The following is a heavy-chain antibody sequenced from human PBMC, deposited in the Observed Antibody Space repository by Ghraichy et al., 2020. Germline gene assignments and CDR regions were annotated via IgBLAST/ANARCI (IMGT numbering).Heavy chain of an antibody. Sequence: SDTLSLTCTVSGGSISSYYWSWIRQPPGKGLEWIGYIYYSGSTNYNPSLKSRVTISVDTSKNQFSLKLSSVTAADTAVYYCARTLLWFGEVMNYYGMDVWGQGTTVTVSS. CDR1: GGSISSYY. V-gene: IGHV4-59*08. CDR2: IYYSGST. D-gene: IGHD3-10*01. J-gene: IGHJ6*02. CDR3: ARTLLWFGEVMNYYGMDV.